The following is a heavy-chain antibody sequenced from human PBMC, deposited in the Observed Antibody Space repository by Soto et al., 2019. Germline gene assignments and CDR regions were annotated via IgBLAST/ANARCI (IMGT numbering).Heavy chain of an antibody. J-gene: IGHJ5*02. CDR3: ARCPIDHNWFDP. V-gene: IGHV4-59*01. CDR2: IYDTGST. D-gene: IGHD3-9*01. Sequence: SETLSLTCTVSGSDITTYYWSWLRQSPGKGLEWIGHIYDTGSTTYNPSLKSRVTISVDTSNKQFSLRLTSVTAADTAVYYCARCPIDHNWFDPWGQGTLVTVPQ. CDR1: GSDITTYY.